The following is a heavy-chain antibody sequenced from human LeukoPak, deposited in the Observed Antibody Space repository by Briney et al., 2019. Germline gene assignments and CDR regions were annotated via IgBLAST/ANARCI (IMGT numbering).Heavy chain of an antibody. Sequence: SETLSLTCTVSGVSISDNFWSWIRQPAGKGLEWIGRIYSSGSTLYNPSLKSRVTMSVDTSKNHFSLRLTSVTAADTAVYFCARGPYCGDDCYFDSWGRGTLFTVSS. CDR1: GVSISDNF. CDR2: IYSSGST. V-gene: IGHV4-4*07. CDR3: ARGPYCGDDCYFDS. J-gene: IGHJ4*02. D-gene: IGHD2-21*01.